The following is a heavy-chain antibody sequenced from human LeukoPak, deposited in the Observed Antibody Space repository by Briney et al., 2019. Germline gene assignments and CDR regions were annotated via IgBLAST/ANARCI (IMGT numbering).Heavy chain of an antibody. V-gene: IGHV3-23*01. Sequence: QGGGSLRLSGAASGFTLSSYAMSWVRQAPGKGLEWVSAISGSGGSTYYADSVKGRSTISRDNSKNTLYLQMNSLRAEDTAVYYCAKTPPRASYCTGGVCYWDYWGQGTLVTVSS. J-gene: IGHJ4*02. CDR1: GFTLSSYA. CDR2: ISGSGGST. CDR3: AKTPPRASYCTGGVCYWDY. D-gene: IGHD2-8*02.